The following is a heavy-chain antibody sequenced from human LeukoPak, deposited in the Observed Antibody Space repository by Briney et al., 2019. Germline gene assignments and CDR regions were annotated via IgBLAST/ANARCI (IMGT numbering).Heavy chain of an antibody. CDR1: GYTFTSYG. J-gene: IGHJ6*03. CDR2: ISAYNGNT. Sequence: ASVKVSCKASGYTFTSYGISWVRQAPGQGLEWMGWISAYNGNTNYAQKLQGRVTMTTDTSTSTAYMELRSLRSDDTAVYYCARGPPSMVRGVTHYYYYYYMDVWGKGTTVTISS. D-gene: IGHD3-10*01. CDR3: ARGPPSMVRGVTHYYYYYYMDV. V-gene: IGHV1-18*01.